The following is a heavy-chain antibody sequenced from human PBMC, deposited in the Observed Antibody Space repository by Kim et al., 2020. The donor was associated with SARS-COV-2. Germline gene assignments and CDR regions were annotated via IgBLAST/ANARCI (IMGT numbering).Heavy chain of an antibody. V-gene: IGHV1-46*01. J-gene: IGHJ4*02. Sequence: ASVKVSCKASGYTFTSYYMHWVRQAPGQGLEWMGIINPSGGSTSYAQKFQGRVTMTRDTSTSTVYMELSSLRSEDTAVYYCARDRAGIVVVSDTSFDYWGQGTLVTVSS. D-gene: IGHD3-22*01. CDR3: ARDRAGIVVVSDTSFDY. CDR1: GYTFTSYY. CDR2: INPSGGST.